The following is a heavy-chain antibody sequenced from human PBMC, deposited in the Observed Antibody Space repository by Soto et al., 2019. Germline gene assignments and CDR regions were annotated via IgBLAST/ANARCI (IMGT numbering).Heavy chain of an antibody. CDR2: ISYSGST. J-gene: IGHJ4*02. CDR3: AKGGRQWLVTSDFNY. V-gene: IGHV4-39*01. D-gene: IGHD6-19*01. CDR1: GVSISSDGYY. Sequence: PSETLSLTCTVSGVSISSDGYYWGWIRQSPEKGLEWIASISYSGSTYYNPTLKSRLIISVDTSKSQFSLKLSSVTAADTAVYYCAKGGRQWLVTSDFNYWGQGALVTVSS.